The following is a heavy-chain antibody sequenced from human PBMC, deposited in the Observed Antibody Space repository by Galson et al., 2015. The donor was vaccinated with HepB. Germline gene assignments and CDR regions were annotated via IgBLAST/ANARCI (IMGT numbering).Heavy chain of an antibody. CDR2: INAGDGNT. D-gene: IGHD6-13*01. CDR1: GYTFINYA. J-gene: IGHJ4*02. CDR3: ARVGDSSSWYDFDY. Sequence: SVKVSCKASGYTFINYAMHWVRQAPGQRLEWMGWINAGDGNTKYSQKFQGRVTITRDTSASTAYMELSSLRSEDTAVYYCARVGDSSSWYDFDYWGQGTLVTVSS. V-gene: IGHV1-3*01.